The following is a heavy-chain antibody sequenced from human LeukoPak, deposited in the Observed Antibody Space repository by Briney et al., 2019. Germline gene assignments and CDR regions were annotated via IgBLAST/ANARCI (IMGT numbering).Heavy chain of an antibody. CDR1: GGSISSSSYY. D-gene: IGHD1-20*01. V-gene: IGHV4-39*01. Sequence: SETLSLTCTVSGGSISSSSYYWGWIRQPPGKGLEWIGSIYYSGSTYYNPSLKSRVTISVDTSKNQFSLKLSSVTAADTAVYYCTRLSPSNWPSRPAFDIWGQGTMVTVSS. CDR3: TRLSPSNWPSRPAFDI. J-gene: IGHJ3*02. CDR2: IYYSGST.